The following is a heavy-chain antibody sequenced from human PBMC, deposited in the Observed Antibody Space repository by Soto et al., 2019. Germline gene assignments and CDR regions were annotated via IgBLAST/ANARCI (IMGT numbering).Heavy chain of an antibody. D-gene: IGHD6-6*01. CDR3: ARLGGTYSSSSGGNFDY. CDR2: IYYSGST. V-gene: IGHV4-59*08. Sequence: SETLSLTCTVSGGPISSYYWSWIRQPPGKGLEWIGYIYYSGSTNYNPSLKSRVTISVDTSKNQFSLKLSSVTAADTAVYYCARLGGTYSSSSGGNFDYWGQGTLVTVSS. CDR1: GGPISSYY. J-gene: IGHJ4*02.